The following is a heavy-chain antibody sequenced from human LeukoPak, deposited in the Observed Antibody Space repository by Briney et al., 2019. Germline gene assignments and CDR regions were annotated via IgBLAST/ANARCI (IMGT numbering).Heavy chain of an antibody. Sequence: SETLSLTCSVSGGSISSFYWSWIRQPPGKGLEWIGYSHYSGSTNYNPSLKSRVTISLDTSKNQFSLKLSSVTAADTAVYYCAKGAAAPDYWGQGTLVTVSS. D-gene: IGHD6-13*01. CDR3: AKGAAAPDY. J-gene: IGHJ4*02. CDR2: SHYSGST. V-gene: IGHV4-59*01. CDR1: GGSISSFY.